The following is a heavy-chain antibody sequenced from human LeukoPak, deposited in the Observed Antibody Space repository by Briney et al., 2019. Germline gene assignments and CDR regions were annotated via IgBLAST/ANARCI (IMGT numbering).Heavy chain of an antibody. CDR3: ARDRPTGASRRFVVQ. CDR2: MSSGGTYI. CDR1: GFTFSSYS. D-gene: IGHD2-15*01. V-gene: IGHV3-21*01. Sequence: PGGSQRLSCVASGFTFSSYSMTWARHAPGKWLEWVSSMSSGGTYIYYADSGRGRFTISRDNAKNSLYLLMNSLRVDDTAVYYCARDRPTGASRRFVVQWGQGTLVTVSS. J-gene: IGHJ4*02.